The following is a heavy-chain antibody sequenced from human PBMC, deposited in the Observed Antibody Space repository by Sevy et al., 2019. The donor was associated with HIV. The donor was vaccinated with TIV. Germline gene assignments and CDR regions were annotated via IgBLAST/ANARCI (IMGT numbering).Heavy chain of an antibody. CDR3: AREKSRGGDCYYFDY. CDR1: EFTFDDYG. J-gene: IGHJ4*01. Sequence: GGSLRLSCAASEFTFDDYGMSWVRQAPGKGLEWVSAIIWNGGATSYADSVKGRFSISRDNTKNSLYLQMNSLRAEDTAFYFCAREKSRGGDCYYFDYWGHGTLVTVSS. CDR2: IIWNGGAT. V-gene: IGHV3-20*04. D-gene: IGHD2-21*02.